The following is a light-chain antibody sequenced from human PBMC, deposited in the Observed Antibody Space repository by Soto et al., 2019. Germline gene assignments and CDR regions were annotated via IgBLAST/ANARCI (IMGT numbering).Light chain of an antibody. V-gene: IGKV3-20*01. CDR2: GAS. CDR1: QSVSSSY. CDR3: HQYGSSPRT. Sequence: EIVLTQSPGTLSLSPGERATLSCRASQSVSSSYLAWYQQKPGQAPRLLIYGASSRASGIPDRFSGSGSGKDFTLTISRLEAEDFAVYYCHQYGSSPRTFGQGTKVEIK. J-gene: IGKJ1*01.